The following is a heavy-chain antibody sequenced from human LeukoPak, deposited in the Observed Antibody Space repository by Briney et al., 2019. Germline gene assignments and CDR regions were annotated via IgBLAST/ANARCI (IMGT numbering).Heavy chain of an antibody. D-gene: IGHD3-3*01. Sequence: GGSLRLSCAASRFTFRNYAMSWVRQAPGKGLEWVSAISVGGDTYYADSVRGRFTISRDSSKSTLYLQMNSLRAEDTAIYYCAKDRAPITVFGVAPTASFHYWGQGTLVTVSS. CDR2: ISVGGDT. J-gene: IGHJ4*02. V-gene: IGHV3-23*01. CDR1: RFTFRNYA. CDR3: AKDRAPITVFGVAPTASFHY.